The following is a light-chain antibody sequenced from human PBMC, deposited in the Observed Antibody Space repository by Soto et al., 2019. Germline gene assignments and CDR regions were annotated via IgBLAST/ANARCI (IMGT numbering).Light chain of an antibody. J-gene: IGKJ2*01. CDR1: QTVSTNY. CDR3: QQYGSSPRN. V-gene: IGKV3-20*01. CDR2: GAS. Sequence: EIVLTQSPGTLSLSPGERATLSCRASQTVSTNYLAWYQQKPGQAPRLLIYGASSRATGIPDRFSGSGSGTDFILTISRLEPEDFAVYYCQQYGSSPRNFGQGTKLEIK.